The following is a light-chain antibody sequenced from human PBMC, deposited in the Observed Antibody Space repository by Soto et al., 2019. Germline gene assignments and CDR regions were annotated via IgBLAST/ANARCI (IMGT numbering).Light chain of an antibody. Sequence: EVVSTQSPGTLSLSPGERATLSCRASQIVSSNYLSWYQHKAGQAPRLLISGASSRATGIPDRFSGSGSGTDFTLTISRLEPEDFAVYYCQQYGSSSWTFGQGTKVEIK. J-gene: IGKJ1*01. CDR2: GAS. V-gene: IGKV3-20*01. CDR3: QQYGSSSWT. CDR1: QIVSSNY.